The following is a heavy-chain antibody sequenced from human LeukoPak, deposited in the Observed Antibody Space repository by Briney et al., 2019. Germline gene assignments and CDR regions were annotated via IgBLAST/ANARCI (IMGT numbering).Heavy chain of an antibody. V-gene: IGHV5-51*01. J-gene: IGHJ4*02. CDR1: GNIFTSYW. CDR2: IYPGDSDT. CDR3: ARADGAVAANFDS. D-gene: IGHD6-19*01. Sequence: GESLKISCNVSGNIFTSYWIAWVRQMPGKGLEWMGIIYPGDSDTRYTPSFQGHVTISADKSITTAHLQWNSLKSSDTAMYYCARADGAVAANFDSWGQGTLVTVSS.